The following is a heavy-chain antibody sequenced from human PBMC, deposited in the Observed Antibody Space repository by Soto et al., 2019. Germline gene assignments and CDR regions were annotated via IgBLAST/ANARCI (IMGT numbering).Heavy chain of an antibody. CDR3: ARDDISSGWYYFDY. CDR2: INAGNGNT. D-gene: IGHD6-19*01. V-gene: IGHV1-3*01. CDR1: GYTFTSYA. J-gene: IGHJ4*02. Sequence: GASVKVSCKASGYTFTSYAMHWVRQAPGQRLEWMGWINAGNGNTKYSQKFQGRVTITRDTSASTAYMELSSLRSEDTAVYYCARDDISSGWYYFDYWGQGTLVTVSS.